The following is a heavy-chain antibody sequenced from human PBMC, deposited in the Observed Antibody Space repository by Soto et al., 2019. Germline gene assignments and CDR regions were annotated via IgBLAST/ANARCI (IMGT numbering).Heavy chain of an antibody. Sequence: QVQLVESGGGVVQPGRSLRLSCTASGFTFSSYAMHWVRQAPGKGLEWVAIMSYDANNQYYAESVKGRFTISRDNFKNTLSLQMNSLRAEDSGVYYCANALGELSPESFDYWGQGILVTVSS. V-gene: IGHV3-30*18. J-gene: IGHJ4*02. CDR2: MSYDANNQ. CDR3: ANALGELSPESFDY. CDR1: GFTFSSYA. D-gene: IGHD3-16*02.